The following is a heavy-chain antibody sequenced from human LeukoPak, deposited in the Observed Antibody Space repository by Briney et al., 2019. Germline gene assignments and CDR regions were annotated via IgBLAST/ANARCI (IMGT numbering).Heavy chain of an antibody. CDR1: GFTFSSYS. D-gene: IGHD1-26*01. CDR3: AKGPWELLTVYYFDY. V-gene: IGHV3-21*01. CDR2: ISSSSSYI. Sequence: GGSLRLSCAASGFTFSSYSMNWVRQAPGKGLERVSSISSSSSYIYYADSVKGRFTISRDNAKNSLYLQMNSLRAEDTAVYYCAKGPWELLTVYYFDYWGQGTLVTVSS. J-gene: IGHJ4*02.